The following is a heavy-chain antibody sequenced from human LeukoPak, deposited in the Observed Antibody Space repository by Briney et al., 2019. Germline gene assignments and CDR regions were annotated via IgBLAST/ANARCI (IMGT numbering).Heavy chain of an antibody. CDR3: ATDNYGTLDY. D-gene: IGHD3-16*01. CDR1: VYTFTDYY. V-gene: IGHV1-2*02. Sequence: ASVKVSCKASVYTFTDYYIHWVRRAPGQGLEWMGWIDPRSGGTRCTQKFQGRVTMTRDTSISTVYLDLSGLTFDDTAVYYCATDNYGTLDYWGQGTLVTVSS. CDR2: IDPRSGGT. J-gene: IGHJ4*02.